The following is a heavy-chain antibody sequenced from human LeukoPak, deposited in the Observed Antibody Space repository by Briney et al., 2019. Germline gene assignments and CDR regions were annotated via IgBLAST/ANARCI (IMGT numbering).Heavy chain of an antibody. D-gene: IGHD3-22*01. CDR3: ARAGRNYSDSSGYYYLY. CDR2: INPNSGGT. J-gene: IGHJ4*02. V-gene: IGHV1-2*04. Sequence: ASVKVSCKASGYTFTCYYMHWVRQAPGQGLEWMGWINPNSGGTNYAQKFQGWVTMTRDTSISTAYMELSRLRSDDTAVYYCARAGRNYSDSSGYYYLYWGQGTLVTVSS. CDR1: GYTFTCYY.